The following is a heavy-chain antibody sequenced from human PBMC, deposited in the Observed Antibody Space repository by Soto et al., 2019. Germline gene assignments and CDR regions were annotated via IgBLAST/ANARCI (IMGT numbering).Heavy chain of an antibody. J-gene: IGHJ4*02. CDR2: IYHSGST. CDR1: GGSISRGGYS. V-gene: IGHV4-30-2*01. CDR3: ATAPGPY. Sequence: ASETLSLTCGGSGGSISRGGYSLIWIRQPPGKGLEWIGYIYHSGSTYYNPSLKSRVTISVDRSKNQFSLKLSSVTAADTAVYYCATAPGPYWGQGTLVTVSS.